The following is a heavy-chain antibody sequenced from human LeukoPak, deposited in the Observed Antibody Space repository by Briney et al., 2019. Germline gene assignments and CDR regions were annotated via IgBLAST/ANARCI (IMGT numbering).Heavy chain of an antibody. CDR2: IYPGDSDT. CDR1: GYRFTSYW. CDR3: ASTSLVGATYHDAFDI. V-gene: IGHV5-51*01. D-gene: IGHD1-26*01. J-gene: IGHJ3*02. Sequence: GESLKISCKGSGYRFTSYWIGWVRLMPGKGLEWMGIIYPGDSDTRYSPSFQGQVTISADKSISTAYLQWSSLKASDTAMYYCASTSLVGATYHDAFDIWGQGTMVNVSS.